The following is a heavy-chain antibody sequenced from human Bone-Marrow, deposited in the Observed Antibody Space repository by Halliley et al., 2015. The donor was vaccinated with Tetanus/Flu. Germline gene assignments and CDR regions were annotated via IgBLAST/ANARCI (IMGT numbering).Heavy chain of an antibody. J-gene: IGHJ4*02. CDR2: ISFSGNT. D-gene: IGHD6-19*01. Sequence: TLSLTCTVSGHSISSGSFYWGWIRQPPGKGLEWIGIISFSGNTYYNSSLKSRATISVDTSKNQISLSLISVTAADTAVYFCSRNDLFSVAPDYWGQGTLVSVAP. V-gene: IGHV4-39*01. CDR3: SRNDLFSVAPDY. CDR1: GHSISSGSFY.